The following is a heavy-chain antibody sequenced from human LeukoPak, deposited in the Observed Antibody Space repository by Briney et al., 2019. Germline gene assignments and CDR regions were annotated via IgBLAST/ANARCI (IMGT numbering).Heavy chain of an antibody. CDR3: AREFGIAVAGTRDY. CDR1: GYTFTSYD. Sequence: ASVKVSCKASGYTFTSYDINWVRQATGQGLEWMGWMNPNSGNTGYAQKFQGRVTMTRNTSISTAYMELSSLRSEDTAVYYCAREFGIAVAGTRDYWGQGTLVTVSS. CDR2: MNPNSGNT. V-gene: IGHV1-8*01. J-gene: IGHJ4*02. D-gene: IGHD6-19*01.